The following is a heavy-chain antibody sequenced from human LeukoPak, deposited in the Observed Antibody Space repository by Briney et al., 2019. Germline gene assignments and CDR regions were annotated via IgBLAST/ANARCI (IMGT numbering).Heavy chain of an antibody. CDR1: GFTFSSYE. CDR2: IYSGGRT. D-gene: IGHD6-13*01. CDR3: ARAGPSSSWHQFDY. Sequence: GGSLRLSCAASGFTFSSYEMNWVRQAPGKGLEWVSVIYSGGRTYYAGSVKGRFTISRDNSKNTLYLQMNRLRAEDTAVYYCARAGPSSSWHQFDYWGQGTLVTVSS. V-gene: IGHV3-66*01. J-gene: IGHJ4*02.